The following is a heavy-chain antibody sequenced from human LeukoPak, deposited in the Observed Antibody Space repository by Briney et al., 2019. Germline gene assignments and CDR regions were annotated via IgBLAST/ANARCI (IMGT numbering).Heavy chain of an antibody. Sequence: GRSLRLSCAASGFTFSSYWMSWVRQAPGKGLECVSNIKQDGSEKYYVDSVKGRFTISRTHPKNSLYLQMNSLRAEDTALYYRANGRAVVVTAILWDAFDIWGQGKMVTVSS. CDR3: ANGRAVVVTAILWDAFDI. J-gene: IGHJ3*02. V-gene: IGHV3-7*01. CDR1: GFTFSSYW. CDR2: IKQDGSEK. D-gene: IGHD2-21*02.